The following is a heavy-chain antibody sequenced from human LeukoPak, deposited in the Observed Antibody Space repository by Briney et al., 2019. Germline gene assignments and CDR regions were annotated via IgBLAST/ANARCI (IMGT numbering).Heavy chain of an antibody. D-gene: IGHD3-22*01. CDR1: GGSITRTNC. CDR2: VYHNGRT. Sequence: PSETLSLTCAVSGGSITRTNCWTWVRQPPGKGREWMGEVYHNGRTNYNPSLQSRITISVDKTKNQFSLNLTSVSTADTAIYYCARAWDGRDYDRSSYYTRCFDPWGQGALATVSS. V-gene: IGHV4-4*02. CDR3: ARAWDGRDYDRSSYYTRCFDP. J-gene: IGHJ5*02.